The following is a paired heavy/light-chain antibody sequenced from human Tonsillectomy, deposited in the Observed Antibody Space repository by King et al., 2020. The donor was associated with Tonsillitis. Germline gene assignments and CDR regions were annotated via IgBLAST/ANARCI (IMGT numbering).Light chain of an antibody. CDR2: DDI. J-gene: IGLJ1*01. CDR1: NIGSES. CDR3: QVCDTTTGHFYV. Sequence: SYVLTQPPSVSVAPRQTARITCGGNNIGSESVHWYQQKPGQAPVLVVYDDIHRPSGIPERFSGSNSGNTATLTISRVEAGDEADYYCQVCDTTTGHFYVFGTGTKVTVL. V-gene: IGLV3-21*02.
Heavy chain of an antibody. CDR1: GFTFTNYG. D-gene: IGHD5-18*01. J-gene: IGHJ4*02. V-gene: IGHV3-33*01. Sequence: QVHLVESGGGVVQPGRSLRLSCAASGFTFTNYGMHWVRQAPGKGLEWVAIIWYDGSSKYYGDSVKGRFTLSRDNSKNTVYLQMSSLRAEDTAVYYCARTSDTAAPADYWGQGTLVTVSS. CDR2: IWYDGSSK. CDR3: ARTSDTAAPADY.